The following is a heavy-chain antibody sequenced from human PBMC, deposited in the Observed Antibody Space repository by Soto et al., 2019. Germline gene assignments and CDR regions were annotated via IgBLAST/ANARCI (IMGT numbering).Heavy chain of an antibody. CDR3: ARDPSTVNKLIGVWFDP. CDR1: GDTFGRFT. Sequence: ASVKVSCKASGDTFGRFTINWVRQAPGQGLEWMGGIKPISDTTTYAQRFQGRVTFTADTSTSTVYMELSSLRSEDTAMYYCARDPSTVNKLIGVWFDPWGQGALVTVSS. CDR2: IKPISDTT. D-gene: IGHD4-4*01. V-gene: IGHV1-69*06. J-gene: IGHJ5*02.